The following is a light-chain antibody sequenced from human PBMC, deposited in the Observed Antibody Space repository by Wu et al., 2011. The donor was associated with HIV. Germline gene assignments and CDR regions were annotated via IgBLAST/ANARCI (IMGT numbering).Light chain of an antibody. V-gene: IGKV3-20*01. CDR1: QSVSSSY. CDR2: GAS. J-gene: IGKJ1*01. CDR3: QQYGSSPWT. Sequence: SCRASQSVSSSYLSWYQQRPGQAPRLLIYGASIRASGIPDRFDGSGSGTDFTLTISRLEPEDFAVYYCQQYGSSPWTFGQGTKVEMK.